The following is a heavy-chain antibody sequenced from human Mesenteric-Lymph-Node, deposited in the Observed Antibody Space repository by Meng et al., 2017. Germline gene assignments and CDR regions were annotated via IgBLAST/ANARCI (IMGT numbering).Heavy chain of an antibody. Sequence: GESLKISCKGSGYSFTSYWIGWVRQMPGKGLEWMGIIYPGDSDTRYSPSFQGQVTISADKSISTAYLQWSSLKASDTAMYYCATLGIAVAGTRNWFDPWGQGTLVTVSS. CDR3: ATLGIAVAGTRNWFDP. V-gene: IGHV5-51*01. CDR1: GYSFTSYW. J-gene: IGHJ5*02. CDR2: IYPGDSDT. D-gene: IGHD6-19*01.